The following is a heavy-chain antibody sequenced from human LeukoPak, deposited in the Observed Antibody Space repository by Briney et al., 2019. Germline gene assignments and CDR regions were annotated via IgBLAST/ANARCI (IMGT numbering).Heavy chain of an antibody. D-gene: IGHD3-10*01. V-gene: IGHV4-4*02. CDR1: GGSICSSNW. Sequence: SGTLSLTCAVSGGSICSSNWWSWVRQPPGKGLEWIGEIYHSGSTNYNPSLKSRVTISVDKSKNQFSLKLSSVTAADTAVYYCARGLLWFGESYDAFAIWGQGTMVTVSS. CDR2: IYHSGST. CDR3: ARGLLWFGESYDAFAI. J-gene: IGHJ3*02.